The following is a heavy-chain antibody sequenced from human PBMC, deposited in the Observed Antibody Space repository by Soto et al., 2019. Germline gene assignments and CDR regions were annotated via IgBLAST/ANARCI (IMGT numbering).Heavy chain of an antibody. J-gene: IGHJ3*02. D-gene: IGHD2-2*01. V-gene: IGHV1-58*02. CDR2: IVVGSGNT. CDR3: AADCGYGSSTSCCADAFDI. CDR1: GFTFTSSA. Sequence: SVKVSCKASGFTFTSSAMQWVRQARGQRLEWKGRIVVGSGNTNYAQKFQERVTITRDMSTSTAYMELSSLRSEDTAVYYFAADCGYGSSTSCCADAFDIWGQGTMVTVSS.